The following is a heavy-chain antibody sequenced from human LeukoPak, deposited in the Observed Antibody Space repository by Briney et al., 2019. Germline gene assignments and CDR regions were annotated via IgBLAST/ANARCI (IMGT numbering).Heavy chain of an antibody. CDR2: ISSSSSTI. J-gene: IGHJ4*02. CDR3: ARVPTATWRYYFDY. D-gene: IGHD5-12*01. Sequence: GGSLRLSCAASGFTFSSYSMNWVRQAPGKGLEWVSYISSSSSTIYYADSVKGRFTISRDNAKNSLYLQMNSLRDEDTAVYYCARVPTATWRYYFDYWGQGTLVTVSS. V-gene: IGHV3-48*02. CDR1: GFTFSSYS.